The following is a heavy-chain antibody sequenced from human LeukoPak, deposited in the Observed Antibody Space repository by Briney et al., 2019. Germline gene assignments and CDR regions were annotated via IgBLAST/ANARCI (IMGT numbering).Heavy chain of an antibody. CDR2: IYSGGST. V-gene: IGHV3-53*01. Sequence: GGSLRLSCAASGFTVSSNYMSWVRQAPGKGLEWVSVIYSGGSTYYADSVKGRFTNSRDNSKNTLYLQMNSLRAEDTAVYYCARDRKVGATQDYWGQGTLVTVSS. D-gene: IGHD1-26*01. J-gene: IGHJ4*02. CDR3: ARDRKVGATQDY. CDR1: GFTVSSNY.